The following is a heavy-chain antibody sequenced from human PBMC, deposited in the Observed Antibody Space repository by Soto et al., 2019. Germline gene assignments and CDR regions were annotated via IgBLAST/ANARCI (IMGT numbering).Heavy chain of an antibody. V-gene: IGHV1-2*02. CDR2: INLESGDT. J-gene: IGHJ4*02. CDR3: GLEPTGTGGLDH. Sequence: QVQLVQSGAEVKKPGASVKVSCKASGHTFTGHHMHWVRQTPGQGLQWMGCINLESGDTRYAQKFQGRVTTTRDTSITTVYMELSGLRSDDTAVYYCGLEPTGTGGLDHWSQGTLVTVSS. D-gene: IGHD7-27*01. CDR1: GHTFTGHH.